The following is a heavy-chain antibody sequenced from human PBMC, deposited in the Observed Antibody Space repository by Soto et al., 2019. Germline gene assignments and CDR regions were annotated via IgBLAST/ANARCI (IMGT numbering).Heavy chain of an antibody. Sequence: QVYLVESGGGVVQPGRSLRLSCAASGFMFRNHAMHWVRQAPGKGLDWVAVISFDGANDFYADSVKGRFTISRDNSRNTRYLHMDSLRPENTAVYYCARDAVDVTKMVFVSPIDYWGQGALVTVSS. D-gene: IGHD2-8*01. CDR1: GFMFRNHA. CDR3: ARDAVDVTKMVFVSPIDY. CDR2: ISFDGAND. V-gene: IGHV3-30-3*01. J-gene: IGHJ4*02.